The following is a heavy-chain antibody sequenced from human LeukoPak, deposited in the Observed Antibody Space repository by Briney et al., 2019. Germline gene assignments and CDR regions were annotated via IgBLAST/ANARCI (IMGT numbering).Heavy chain of an antibody. CDR1: GFTFINYA. D-gene: IGHD2-15*01. CDR3: AKDAGEGTTPVY. Sequence: GGSLRLSCAASGFTFINYAMHWVRQAPGKGLEWVAIILPDGVTKFYADAVKGRFTISRDNSRNTMYLQMNSLPSEDTAVYYCAKDAGEGTTPVYWGQGTLVTVSS. J-gene: IGHJ4*02. V-gene: IGHV3-30-3*01. CDR2: ILPDGVTK.